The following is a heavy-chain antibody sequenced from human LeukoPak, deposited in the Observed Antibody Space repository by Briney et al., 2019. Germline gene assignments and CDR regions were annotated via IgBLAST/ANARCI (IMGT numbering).Heavy chain of an antibody. D-gene: IGHD2-2*01. J-gene: IGHJ5*02. Sequence: ASETLSLTCTVSGGSISSSSYYWGWIRQPPGKGLEWIGSIYYSGSTYYNPSLKSRVTISVDTSKNQFSLKLSSVTAADTAVYFCARGEGYCSSTSCSYWFDPGGQGTLVTVSS. CDR2: IYYSGST. CDR1: GGSISSSSYY. CDR3: ARGEGYCSSTSCSYWFDP. V-gene: IGHV4-39*07.